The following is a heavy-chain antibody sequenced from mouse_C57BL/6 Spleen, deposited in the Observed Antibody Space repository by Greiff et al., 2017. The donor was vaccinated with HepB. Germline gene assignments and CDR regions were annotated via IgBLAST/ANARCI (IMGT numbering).Heavy chain of an antibody. Sequence: EVKVVESGGGLVQPGGSMKLSCVASGFTFSNYWMNWVRQSPEKGLEWVAQIRLKSDNYATHYAESVKGRFTISRDDSKSSVYLQMNNLRAEDTGIYYCTGGYGVDYWGQGTTLTVSS. CDR1: GFTFSNYW. CDR3: TGGYGVDY. CDR2: IRLKSDNYAT. J-gene: IGHJ2*01. V-gene: IGHV6-3*01. D-gene: IGHD1-1*01.